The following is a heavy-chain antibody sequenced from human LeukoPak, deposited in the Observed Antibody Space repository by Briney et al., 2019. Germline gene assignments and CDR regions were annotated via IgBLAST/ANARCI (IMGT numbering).Heavy chain of an antibody. CDR1: GFTFSSYG. D-gene: IGHD3-10*01. CDR3: ARDAYYYGSGSYVDY. V-gene: IGHV3-33*01. Sequence: GGSLRPSCAASGFTFSSYGMHWVRQAPGKGLEWVAVIYYDGNNKFYADSVKGRFTISRDNSKNTLYLQMNSLRAEDTAVYYCARDAYYYGSGSYVDYWGQGTLVTVSS. J-gene: IGHJ4*02. CDR2: IYYDGNNK.